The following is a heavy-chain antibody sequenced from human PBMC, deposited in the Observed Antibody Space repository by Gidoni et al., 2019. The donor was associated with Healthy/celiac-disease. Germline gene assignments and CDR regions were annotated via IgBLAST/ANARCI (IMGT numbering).Heavy chain of an antibody. Sequence: EVQLVESGGGLVQPGGSLRLSCAASGFTFSCYWMRWVRQAPGKGLEWVANIKQDGSEKYYVDSVKGRFTISRDNAKNSLYLQMNSLRAEDTAVYYCAQCNQCDFDWLFRAGSWFDPWGQGTLVTVSS. CDR2: IKQDGSEK. J-gene: IGHJ5*02. V-gene: IGHV3-7*02. D-gene: IGHD3-9*01. CDR3: AQCNQCDFDWLFRAGSWFDP. CDR1: GFTFSCYW.